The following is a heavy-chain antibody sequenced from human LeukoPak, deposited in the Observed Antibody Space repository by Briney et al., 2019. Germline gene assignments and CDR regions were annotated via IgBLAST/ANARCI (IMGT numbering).Heavy chain of an antibody. CDR1: GFTFSDYY. Sequence: GGSLRLSCAASGFTFSDYYMSCIRQAPGRGLGWVSYISSSGSTIYYADSVKGRFTISRDNAKNSLYLQMNSLRAEATAVYYCARDEMVTGFDYWGQGTLVTVSS. J-gene: IGHJ4*02. V-gene: IGHV3-11*01. CDR2: ISSSGSTI. D-gene: IGHD5-18*01. CDR3: ARDEMVTGFDY.